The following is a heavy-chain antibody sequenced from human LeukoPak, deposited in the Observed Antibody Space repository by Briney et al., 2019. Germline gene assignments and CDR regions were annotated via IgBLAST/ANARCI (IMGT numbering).Heavy chain of an antibody. CDR1: GGSFSGYY. CDR2: INHSGRT. Sequence: PSETLSLTCAVSGGSFSGYYWTWIRQPPGKGLEWIGEINHSGRTNYNPSLKSRVIISVDTSKNQFSLKLSSVTAAVTAVYYCARPLGYCSDSRCPQSWFDPWGQGTLVTVSS. CDR3: ARPLGYCSDSRCPQSWFDP. V-gene: IGHV4-34*01. J-gene: IGHJ5*02. D-gene: IGHD2-15*01.